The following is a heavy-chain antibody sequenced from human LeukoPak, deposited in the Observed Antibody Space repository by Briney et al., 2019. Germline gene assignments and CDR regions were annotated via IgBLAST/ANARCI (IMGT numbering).Heavy chain of an antibody. D-gene: IGHD5-12*01. V-gene: IGHV3-48*01. CDR2: ISYGGSAI. CDR3: ARDLGNSGYGCDY. J-gene: IGHJ4*02. Sequence: PGGSLRLSCAASGFTFSSYAMHWVRQAPGKGLEWVAYISYGGSAIYYADSVKGRFTISRDDDKNSLYLHMNSLRAEDTAVYYCARDLGNSGYGCDYWGQGTLVTVSS. CDR1: GFTFSSYA.